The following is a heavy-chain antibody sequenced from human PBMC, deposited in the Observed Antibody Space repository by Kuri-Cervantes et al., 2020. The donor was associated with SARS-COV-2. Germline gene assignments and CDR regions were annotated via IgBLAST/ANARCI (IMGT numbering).Heavy chain of an antibody. CDR1: GGTFSSYA. Sequence: SVKVSCKASGGTFSSYAISWVRQAPGQGLEWMGGIIPSFGTANYAQKFQGRVTITADESTSTAYMELSSLRSEDTAVYYCARVSPRIPVAGTVSYFDYWGQGTLVTVSS. CDR2: IIPSFGTA. J-gene: IGHJ4*02. CDR3: ARVSPRIPVAGTVSYFDY. V-gene: IGHV1-69*13. D-gene: IGHD6-19*01.